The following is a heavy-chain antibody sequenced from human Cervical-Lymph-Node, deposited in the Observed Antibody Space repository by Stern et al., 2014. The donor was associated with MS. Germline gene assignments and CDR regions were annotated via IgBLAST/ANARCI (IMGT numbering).Heavy chain of an antibody. J-gene: IGHJ4*02. CDR2: INPSECTT. Sequence: QVQLVESGAEVKKPGASVKVSCKASGYTFTTYYMHWVRQAPGQGLEWMGFINPSECTTKSAQKFQGRVTMTRDTSTSTVFMELNNLRSEDTAVYYCARVLAAGTGINYWGQGTLVTVSS. V-gene: IGHV1-46*01. D-gene: IGHD6-13*01. CDR1: GYTFTTYY. CDR3: ARVLAAGTGINY.